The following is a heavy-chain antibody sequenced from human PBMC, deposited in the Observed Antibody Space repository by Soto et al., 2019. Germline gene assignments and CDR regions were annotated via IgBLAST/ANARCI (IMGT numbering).Heavy chain of an antibody. J-gene: IGHJ6*01. Sequence: AKGKGLAWVSYISSSSSYTNYADSVKGRFTISRDNAKNSLYLQMNSLRAEDTAVYYCARGLDCIGSSRRRHTSLSYG. D-gene: IGHD3-22*01. CDR3: ARGLDCIGSSRRRHTSLSYG. CDR2: ISSSSSYT. V-gene: IGHV3-11*06.